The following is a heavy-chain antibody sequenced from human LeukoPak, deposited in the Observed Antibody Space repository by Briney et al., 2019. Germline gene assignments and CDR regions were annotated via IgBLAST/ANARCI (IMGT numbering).Heavy chain of an antibody. J-gene: IGHJ6*02. CDR2: ISAYNGNT. Sequence: ASLKVSCKASGYTFTSYGISWVRQAPGQGLEWMGWISAYNGNTNYAQKLQGRVTMTTDTSTSTGYMELRSLRSDDTAVYYCARDWPSRIWFGEWRVFNNYYYGMDVWGQGTTVTVSS. CDR1: GYTFTSYG. CDR3: ARDWPSRIWFGEWRVFNNYYYGMDV. D-gene: IGHD3-10*01. V-gene: IGHV1-18*01.